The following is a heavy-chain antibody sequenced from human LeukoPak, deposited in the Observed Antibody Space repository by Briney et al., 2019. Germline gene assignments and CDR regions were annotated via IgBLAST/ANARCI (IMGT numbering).Heavy chain of an antibody. V-gene: IGHV1-18*04. D-gene: IGHD2-8*01. J-gene: IGHJ4*02. CDR2: ISAYNGNT. CDR1: GYTFTGYY. CDR3: ARGWRYCTNGVCFGFDY. Sequence: GASVKVSCKASGYTFTGYYMHRVRQAPGQGLEWMRWISAYNGNTNYAQKLQGRVTMTTDTSTSTAYMELRSLRSDDTAVYYCARGWRYCTNGVCFGFDYWGQGTLVTVSS.